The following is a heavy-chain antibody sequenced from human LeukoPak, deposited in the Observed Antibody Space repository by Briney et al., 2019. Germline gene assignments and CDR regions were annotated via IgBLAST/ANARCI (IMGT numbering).Heavy chain of an antibody. CDR1: GFTFSNAW. J-gene: IGHJ4*02. Sequence: GGSLRLSCAASGFTFSNAWMSWVRQAPGKGLEWVGRIKSKTDGGTTDYAAPVKGRFTISRDDSKNTLYLQTNSLKTEDTAVYYCTTGRRCGGDCRVGWGQGTLVTVSS. CDR2: IKSKTDGGTT. D-gene: IGHD2-21*02. V-gene: IGHV3-15*01. CDR3: TTGRRCGGDCRVG.